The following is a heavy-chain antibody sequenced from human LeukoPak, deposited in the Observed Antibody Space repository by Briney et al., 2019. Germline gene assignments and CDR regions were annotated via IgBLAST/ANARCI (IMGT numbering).Heavy chain of an antibody. CDR2: IYYSGST. V-gene: IGHV4-39*07. D-gene: IGHD3-10*01. CDR1: GGSISSSSYY. J-gene: IGHJ4*02. CDR3: ARDVDHYPFDY. Sequence: SETLSLTCTVSGGSISSSSYYWGWIRQPPGKGLEWIGSIYYSGSTYYNPSLKSRVTISVDTSKNQFSLKLSSVTAADTAVYYCARDVDHYPFDYWAREPWSPSPQ.